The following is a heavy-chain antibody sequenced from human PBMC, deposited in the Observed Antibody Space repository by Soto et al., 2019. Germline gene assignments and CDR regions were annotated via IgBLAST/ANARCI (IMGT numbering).Heavy chain of an antibody. D-gene: IGHD4-4*01. CDR2: ISGSGNTM. J-gene: IGHJ4*02. Sequence: EVQLVESGGGLVQPGGSLRLSCSASGFTFSSYSMNWVRQAPGKELGWLSYISGSGNTMYYADSVKGRFTIARDNAQKSLYLQLNNLRDDDTAMYYCARDPKSGNQKLYFDYWGQGTLVTVSS. V-gene: IGHV3-48*02. CDR1: GFTFSSYS. CDR3: ARDPKSGNQKLYFDY.